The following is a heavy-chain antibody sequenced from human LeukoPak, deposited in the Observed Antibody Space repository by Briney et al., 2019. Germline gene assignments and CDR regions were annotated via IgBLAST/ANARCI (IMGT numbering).Heavy chain of an antibody. CDR1: GFTVSNYA. D-gene: IGHD4/OR15-4a*01. CDR2: LTIRGENT. J-gene: IGHJ4*01. CDR3: AKVPHYGGNSPYFER. V-gene: IGHV3-23*01. Sequence: GGSLRLSCAASGFTVSNYAMIWVRQAPGKGLEWVSGLTIRGENTYYADSVKGRFTISRDNSKNTLYLQMSSLRAEDTALYYCAKVPHYGGNSPYFERWGPGTLVTVSS.